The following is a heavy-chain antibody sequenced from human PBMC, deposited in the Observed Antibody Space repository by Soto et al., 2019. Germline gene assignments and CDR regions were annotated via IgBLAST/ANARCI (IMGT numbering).Heavy chain of an antibody. J-gene: IGHJ4*02. CDR1: GGSISSGRHH. CDR2: IYYSGST. D-gene: IGHD1-1*01. Sequence: QLQLQESGPGLVKPSETLSLTCTVSGGSISSGRHHWRWIRQPPGKGLEWIGSIYYSGSTYYNPSLKSRVTISLDTSKNQFSLNLNSVTAADTAVYYCATTGGYWGQGILDTVSS. CDR3: ATTGGY. V-gene: IGHV4-39*01.